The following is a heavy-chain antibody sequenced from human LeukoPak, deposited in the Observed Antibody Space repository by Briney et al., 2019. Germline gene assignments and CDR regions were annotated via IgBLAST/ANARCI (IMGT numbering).Heavy chain of an antibody. Sequence: GASVKVSCKASGYTXTDYYMHWVRQAPGQGLQWMGWRNPKSGGTSYAQMFQGRVTMTRDTSISIAYMELSRLRSDGTAVYYCAKDLRYSTSWSSGWFDPWGQGTLVTVSS. CDR1: GYTXTDYY. V-gene: IGHV1-2*02. D-gene: IGHD2-2*01. J-gene: IGHJ5*02. CDR3: AKDLRYSTSWSSGWFDP. CDR2: RNPKSGGT.